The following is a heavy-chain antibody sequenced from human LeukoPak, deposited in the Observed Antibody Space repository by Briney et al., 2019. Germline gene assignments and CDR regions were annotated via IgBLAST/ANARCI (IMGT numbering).Heavy chain of an antibody. CDR1: GIIFSNYW. CDR2: INRDGSST. CDR3: ARDYDYVWGSYRNSLYDY. D-gene: IGHD3-16*02. Sequence: GGSLRLSCAASGIIFSNYWMHWVRQAPGKGLVWVSRINRDGSSTSYADSVKGRFTISRDNAKNTLYLQMNSLRAEDTAVYYCARDYDYVWGSYRNSLYDYWGQGTLVTVSS. J-gene: IGHJ4*02. V-gene: IGHV3-74*01.